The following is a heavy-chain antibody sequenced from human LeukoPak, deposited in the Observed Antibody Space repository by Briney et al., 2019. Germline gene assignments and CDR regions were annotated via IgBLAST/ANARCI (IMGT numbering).Heavy chain of an antibody. D-gene: IGHD3-10*01. CDR1: GGSVSSGSNY. J-gene: IGHJ1*01. V-gene: IGHV4-61*01. Sequence: PSETLSLTCTVSGGSVSSGSNYWSWIRQPPGKGLEWIGYIYYSGSTNYNPSLKSRVTISVDTSKNQFSLKLTSVTAADTAVYYCARDGLGPQRWGQGTLVTVSS. CDR3: ARDGLGPQR. CDR2: IYYSGST.